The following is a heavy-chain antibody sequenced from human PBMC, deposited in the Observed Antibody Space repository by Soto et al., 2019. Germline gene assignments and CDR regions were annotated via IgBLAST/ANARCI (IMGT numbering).Heavy chain of an antibody. CDR2: ISYDGSNK. CDR3: AQLGPAEYCSGVSCYAKHSYYYYYRLDF. D-gene: IGHD2-15*01. Sequence: GGSLRLSCAASGFDFSNYVLHWVRQAPGKGLEWGAVISYDGSNKYYADSVKGRFTISRDNAKNTLCLQMTSLRAADTVVYYCAQLGPAEYCSGVSCYAKHSYYYYYRLDFWGQGTTVTVSS. V-gene: IGHV3-30*18. CDR1: GFDFSNYV. J-gene: IGHJ6*02.